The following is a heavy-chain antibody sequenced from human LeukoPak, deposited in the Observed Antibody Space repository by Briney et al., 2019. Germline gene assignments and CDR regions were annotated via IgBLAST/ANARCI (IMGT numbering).Heavy chain of an antibody. D-gene: IGHD3-22*01. Sequence: GESLKISCKGSGYSFNTYWIAWVRQMPGKGLEVVGIVYPGDSDTRYSPSFQGQVTISVDKSISTAYLQWSSLKASDTAMYYCASLYYYDRGFDYWGQGTLVTVSS. J-gene: IGHJ4*02. CDR3: ASLYYYDRGFDY. CDR2: VYPGDSDT. V-gene: IGHV5-51*01. CDR1: GYSFNTYW.